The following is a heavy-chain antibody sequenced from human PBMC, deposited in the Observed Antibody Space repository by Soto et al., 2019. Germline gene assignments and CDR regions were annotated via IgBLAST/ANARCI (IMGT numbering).Heavy chain of an antibody. Sequence: GGSLRLSCAAAGFSISSYSMNWVRQAPGKGLEWVSVIYSGGSTYYVDSVKGRFTISRDNSKNTLYLQMNSLRVDDTAVYYCAAYTNNWDEGISWGQGTLVTVSA. CDR2: IYSGGST. J-gene: IGHJ5*02. CDR1: GFSISSYS. CDR3: AAYTNNWDEGIS. D-gene: IGHD1-1*01. V-gene: IGHV3-66*01.